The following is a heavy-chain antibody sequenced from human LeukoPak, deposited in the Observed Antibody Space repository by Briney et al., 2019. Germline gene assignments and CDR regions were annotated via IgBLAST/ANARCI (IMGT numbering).Heavy chain of an antibody. D-gene: IGHD4-17*01. V-gene: IGHV1-18*04. J-gene: IGHJ4*02. Sequence: ASVKVSCKASGYTFASYGISWVRQAPGQGLEWMGWISAYNGNTNYAQKLQGRVTMTTDTSTSTAYMELRSLRSDDTAVYYCAASDYGDVFDYWGQGTPVTVSS. CDR3: AASDYGDVFDY. CDR2: ISAYNGNT. CDR1: GYTFASYG.